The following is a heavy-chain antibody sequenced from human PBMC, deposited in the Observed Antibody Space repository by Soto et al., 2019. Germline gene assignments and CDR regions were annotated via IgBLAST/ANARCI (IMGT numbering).Heavy chain of an antibody. CDR1: GFTFSSYG. J-gene: IGHJ4*02. Sequence: GGSLRLSCAASGFTFSSYGMHWVRQAPGKGLEWVAVIWYDGSNKYYADSVKGRFTISRDNSKNTLYLQMSSLRAEDTAVYYCANNARGRWFGELGYWGQGTLVTVSS. V-gene: IGHV3-33*06. D-gene: IGHD3-10*01. CDR2: IWYDGSNK. CDR3: ANNARGRWFGELGY.